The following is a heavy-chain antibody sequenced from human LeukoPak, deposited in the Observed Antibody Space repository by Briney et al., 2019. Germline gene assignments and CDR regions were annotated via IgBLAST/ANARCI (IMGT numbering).Heavy chain of an antibody. CDR1: GYTFTGYY. CDR2: TNPNSGGT. J-gene: IGHJ3*02. V-gene: IGHV1-2*06. D-gene: IGHD3-22*01. Sequence: ASVKVSCKASGYTFTGYYMHWVRQAPGQGLEWMGRTNPNSGGTNYAQKFQGRVTMTRDTSISTAYMELSRLRSDDTAVYYCARGYYYDSSWYAFDIWGQGTMVTVSS. CDR3: ARGYYYDSSWYAFDI.